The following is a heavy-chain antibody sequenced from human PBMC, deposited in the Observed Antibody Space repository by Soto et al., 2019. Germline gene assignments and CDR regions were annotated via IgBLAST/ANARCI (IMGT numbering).Heavy chain of an antibody. Sequence: EVQLVESGGGLVQPGRSLRLSCAASGFTFDDYAMHWVRQAPGKGLEWVSGISWNSGSIGYADSVKGRFTISRDNAKYSLYLQMNSLRAEDTALYYCAKGEGSSGYYSLFDYWGQGTLVTVSS. CDR2: ISWNSGSI. V-gene: IGHV3-9*01. CDR3: AKGEGSSGYYSLFDY. CDR1: GFTFDDYA. J-gene: IGHJ4*02. D-gene: IGHD3-22*01.